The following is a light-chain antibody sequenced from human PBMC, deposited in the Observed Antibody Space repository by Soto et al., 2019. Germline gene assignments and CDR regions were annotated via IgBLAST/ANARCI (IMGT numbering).Light chain of an antibody. CDR3: QVWDSGRDHVV. J-gene: IGLJ2*01. V-gene: IGLV3-21*04. CDR1: NIGSKS. CDR2: YDS. Sequence: SYELTQPPSVSVAPGETARLTCGGNNIGSKSVHWYQQRPGQAPVLVIYYDSGRHSGIPERFSGSNSGNTATLTINRVEAGDEADYYCQVWDSGRDHVVFGGGTKLTVL.